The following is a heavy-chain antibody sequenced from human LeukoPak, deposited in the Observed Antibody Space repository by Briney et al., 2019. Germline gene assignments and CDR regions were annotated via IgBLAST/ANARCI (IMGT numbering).Heavy chain of an antibody. D-gene: IGHD3-22*01. CDR3: ARDRDSSGYYGYYFDY. V-gene: IGHV3-7*04. CDR2: IKEDGSDK. CDR1: GFTFSTYW. J-gene: IGHJ4*02. Sequence: GGSLRLSCAASGFTFSTYWMTWVRQAPGKGLEWVANIKEDGSDKYYVDSVKGRFTISRDNAKNSLYLQMNSLRAEDTAVYYCARDRDSSGYYGYYFDYLGQGTLVTVSS.